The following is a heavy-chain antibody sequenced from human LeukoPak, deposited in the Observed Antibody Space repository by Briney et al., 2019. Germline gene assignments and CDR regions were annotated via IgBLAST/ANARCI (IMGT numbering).Heavy chain of an antibody. D-gene: IGHD3-22*01. J-gene: IGHJ4*02. CDR2: INSDGRST. V-gene: IGHV3-74*01. CDR3: TRFLYYYDSSTYHDYFDY. Sequence: GGSLRLSYAASGFTFSSYGMHWVRQAPGKGLEWVSRINSDGRSTNYADSVKGRFTISRDNAKNTLYLQMNSLRAEDTAVYYCTRFLYYYDSSTYHDYFDYWGQGTLVTVSS. CDR1: GFTFSSYG.